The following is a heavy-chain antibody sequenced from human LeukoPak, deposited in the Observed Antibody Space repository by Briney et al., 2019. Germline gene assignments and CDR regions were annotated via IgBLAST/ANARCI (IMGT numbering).Heavy chain of an antibody. V-gene: IGHV4-59*01. CDR2: IYYSGYT. CDR1: GGSLSSYY. CDR3: ARDQLATLDY. D-gene: IGHD1-1*01. Sequence: SETLSLTCTVSGGSLSSYYWSWVRQPPGKGLEWIGYIYYSGYTNYNPSLKSRVTISVDTFKNQFPLKLSSVTAADTAVYYCARDQLATLDYWGQGTLVTVSS. J-gene: IGHJ4*02.